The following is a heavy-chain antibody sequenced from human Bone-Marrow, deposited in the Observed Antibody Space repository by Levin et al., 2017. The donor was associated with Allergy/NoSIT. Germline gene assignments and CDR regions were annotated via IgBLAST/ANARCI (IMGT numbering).Heavy chain of an antibody. Sequence: GGSLRLSCAASGFIVSNNYMRWVRQAPGKGLEWVSLIYSGGTTYYADSVKGRFTISRDNSKNTVYLQMNSLRAEDTAVYYWARNRHCIGGRCYSVWGQGTLVTVSS. CDR1: GFIVSNNY. D-gene: IGHD2-15*01. CDR2: IYSGGTT. V-gene: IGHV3-53*01. CDR3: ARNRHCIGGRCYSV. J-gene: IGHJ4*02.